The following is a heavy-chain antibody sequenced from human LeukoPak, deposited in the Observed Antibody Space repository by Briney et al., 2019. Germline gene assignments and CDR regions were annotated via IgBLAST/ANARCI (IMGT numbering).Heavy chain of an antibody. CDR1: GFTFSSYA. CDR3: ARHRMWYSSGWYYFDY. D-gene: IGHD6-19*01. V-gene: IGHV3-30*04. Sequence: PGGSLRLSCAASGFTFSSYAMHWVRQAPGKGLEWVAVISYDGSNKYYADSVKGRFTISRDNSKNTLYLQMNSLRAEDTAVYYCARHRMWYSSGWYYFDYWGQGTLVTVSS. CDR2: ISYDGSNK. J-gene: IGHJ4*02.